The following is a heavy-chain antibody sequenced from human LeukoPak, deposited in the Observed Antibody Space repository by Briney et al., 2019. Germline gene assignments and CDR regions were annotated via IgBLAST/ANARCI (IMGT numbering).Heavy chain of an antibody. CDR2: VEHDGTK. CDR3: ARAGIQLWSPFDY. V-gene: IGHV3-30*02. D-gene: IGHD5-18*01. Sequence: GGSLRLSCATSGFTFNTHGMHWVRQAPGQGPEWVAFVEHDGTKKYLDSVKGRFTISRDNSESALYLQMNSLRAEDTAVYYCARAGIQLWSPFDYWGQGTLVTVSS. J-gene: IGHJ4*02. CDR1: GFTFNTHG.